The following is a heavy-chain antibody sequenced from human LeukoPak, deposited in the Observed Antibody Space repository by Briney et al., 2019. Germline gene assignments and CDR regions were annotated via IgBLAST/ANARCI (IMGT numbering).Heavy chain of an antibody. V-gene: IGHV3-33*01. CDR3: ARGTRVELPRYYYHGMDV. CDR1: GFGFHTYG. Sequence: GGSLRLSCVASGFGFHTYGIHWVRQAPGKGLEWVAVIWYDGEKKNYSDSVKGRFTASRDNSKNTVYLQMNSLRAEDTAVYFCARGTRVELPRYYYHGMDVWGQGTTVSVSS. D-gene: IGHD2-2*01. CDR2: IWYDGEKK. J-gene: IGHJ6*02.